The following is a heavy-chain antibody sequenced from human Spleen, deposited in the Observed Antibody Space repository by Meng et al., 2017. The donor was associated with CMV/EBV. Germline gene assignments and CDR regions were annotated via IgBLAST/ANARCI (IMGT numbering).Heavy chain of an antibody. CDR2: MNPNSGDT. J-gene: IGHJ5*02. V-gene: IGHV1-2*02. D-gene: IGHD3-3*01. Sequence: SCETSGYTFAAHYIRRVRQAPERGLEWVGWMNPNSGDTNSAQKFQGRVTMTRDTSISTAYMELSRLGSDATAVYYCARSGVLNWFDPWGQGTLVTVSS. CDR1: GYTFAAHY. CDR3: ARSGVLNWFDP.